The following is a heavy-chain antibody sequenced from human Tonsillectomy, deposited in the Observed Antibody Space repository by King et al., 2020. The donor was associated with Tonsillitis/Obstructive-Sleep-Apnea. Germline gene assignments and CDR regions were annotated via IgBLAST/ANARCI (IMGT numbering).Heavy chain of an antibody. Sequence: QLQESGPGLVKPSETLSLTCTVSAGSITSSGHYWNWIRQPPGKGLEWIGSISYSGSTYYNPSLKSRITISADTSKNQFSLKLTSVTAADTAVYYCAVGGYSGDWGQGTLVTVSS. CDR3: AVGGYSGD. D-gene: IGHD5-12*01. CDR2: ISYSGST. CDR1: AGSITSSGHY. J-gene: IGHJ4*02. V-gene: IGHV4-39*01.